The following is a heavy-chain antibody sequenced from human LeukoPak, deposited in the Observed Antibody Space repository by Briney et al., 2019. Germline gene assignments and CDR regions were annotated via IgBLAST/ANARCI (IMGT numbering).Heavy chain of an antibody. Sequence: GGSLRLSCAASGFTFSSYGMSWVRQAPGKGLEWVSAISGSGGSTYYADSVKGRFTISRDNPKNTLYLQMNSLRAEDTAVYYCAKDQRGPPRGAFDIWGQGTMVTVSS. CDR2: ISGSGGST. D-gene: IGHD3-16*01. J-gene: IGHJ3*02. CDR3: AKDQRGPPRGAFDI. CDR1: GFTFSSYG. V-gene: IGHV3-23*01.